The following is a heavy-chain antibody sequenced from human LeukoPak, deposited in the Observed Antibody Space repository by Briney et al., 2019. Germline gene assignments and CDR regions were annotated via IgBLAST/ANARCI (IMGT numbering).Heavy chain of an antibody. CDR3: ARGFDSSGYPPGCFQH. CDR1: GFTFSSYS. J-gene: IGHJ1*01. D-gene: IGHD3-22*01. CDR2: ISSSSSYI. V-gene: IGHV3-21*01. Sequence: GGSLRLSCAASGFTFSSYSMNWVRQAPGKGREWVSSISSSSSYIYYADSVKGRFTISRDNAKNSLYLQMNRLRAEDTAVYYCARGFDSSGYPPGCFQHWGQGTLVTVSS.